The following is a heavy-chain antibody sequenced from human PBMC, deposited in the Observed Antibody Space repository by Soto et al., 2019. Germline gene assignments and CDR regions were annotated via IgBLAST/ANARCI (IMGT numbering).Heavy chain of an antibody. Sequence: SLTCTVSGGSISSYYWSWIRQPPGKGLEWIGYIYYSGSTNYNPSLKSRVTISVDTSKNQFSLKLSSVTAADTAVYYCARDRGAALNWFDPWGQGTLVTVSS. CDR1: GGSISSYY. D-gene: IGHD4-17*01. CDR2: IYYSGST. V-gene: IGHV4-59*01. J-gene: IGHJ5*02. CDR3: ARDRGAALNWFDP.